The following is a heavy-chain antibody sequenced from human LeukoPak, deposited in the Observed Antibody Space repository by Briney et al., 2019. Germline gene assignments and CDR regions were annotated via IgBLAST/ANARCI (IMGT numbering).Heavy chain of an antibody. Sequence: GGSLRLSCAASGFTFSDYYMSWIRQAPGKGLEWLSYISSLSTYTNYADSVKGRFTVSRDSAKNSLFLRMNSLRAEDTAVYYCARVRSWDSSGPYYFDYWGQGTLVTVSS. V-gene: IGHV3-11*05. J-gene: IGHJ4*02. D-gene: IGHD3-22*01. CDR2: ISSLSTYT. CDR3: ARVRSWDSSGPYYFDY. CDR1: GFTFSDYY.